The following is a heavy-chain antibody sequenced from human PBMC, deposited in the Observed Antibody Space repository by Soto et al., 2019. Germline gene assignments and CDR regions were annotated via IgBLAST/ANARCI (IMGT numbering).Heavy chain of an antibody. V-gene: IGHV4-59*02. CDR1: GFTVSSYY. D-gene: IGHD6-13*01. Sequence: SETLCLSSTVSGFTVSSYYWGWIRQPPGKGLEWIGYIYYSGSTNYNPSLKSRVTISVDTSKNQFSLKLSSVTAADTAVYYCALAAAGTGLFDYWGQGTLVTVSS. CDR2: IYYSGST. CDR3: ALAAAGTGLFDY. J-gene: IGHJ4*02.